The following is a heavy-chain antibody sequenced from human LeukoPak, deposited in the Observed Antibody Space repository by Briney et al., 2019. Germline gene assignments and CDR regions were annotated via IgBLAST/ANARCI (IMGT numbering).Heavy chain of an antibody. CDR2: INPNSGGT. J-gene: IGHJ4*02. V-gene: IGHV1-2*06. Sequence: ASVNVSCMASGYTFTGYYMHWVRQAPGQGLEWMGRINPNSGGTNYAQKFQGRVTMTRDTSISTAYMELSRLRSDDTAVYYCARSHSGSCYDYWGQGTLVTVSS. D-gene: IGHD2-15*01. CDR1: GYTFTGYY. CDR3: ARSHSGSCYDY.